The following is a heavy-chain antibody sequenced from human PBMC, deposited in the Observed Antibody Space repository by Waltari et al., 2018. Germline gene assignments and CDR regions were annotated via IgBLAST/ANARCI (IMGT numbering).Heavy chain of an antibody. CDR1: GYSFTSYW. V-gene: IGHV5-51*03. J-gene: IGHJ3*02. D-gene: IGHD1-26*01. CDR3: ATEVGAPTQWRAFDI. CDR2: IYPGDSDT. Sequence: EVQLVQSGAEVQKPGESLKISCKGSGYSFTSYWIGWVRQMPGKGLEWMGIIYPGDSDTRYSPSFQGQVTISADKSISTAYLQWSSLKASDTAMYYCATEVGAPTQWRAFDIWGQGTMVTVSS.